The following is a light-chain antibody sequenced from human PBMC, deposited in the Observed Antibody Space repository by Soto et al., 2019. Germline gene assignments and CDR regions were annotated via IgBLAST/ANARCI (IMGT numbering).Light chain of an antibody. Sequence: DIEMTQSPSTLSASVGDRFTITCRAIQSISSWLAWYQQKPGKAPKLLIYKASTLESGVPSNFSGSGSGTEFSLTISSLQPEDFATYYCQQYNAYPWTFGQGTKVDIK. CDR1: QSISSW. J-gene: IGKJ1*01. V-gene: IGKV1-5*03. CDR3: QQYNAYPWT. CDR2: KAS.